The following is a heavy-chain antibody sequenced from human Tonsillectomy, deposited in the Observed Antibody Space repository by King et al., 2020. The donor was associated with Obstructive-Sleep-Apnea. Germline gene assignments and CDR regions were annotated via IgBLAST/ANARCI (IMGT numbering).Heavy chain of an antibody. CDR2: ISSNGGST. V-gene: IGHV3-64*01. J-gene: IGHJ6*02. CDR1: GFTFSSYA. D-gene: IGHD5-12*01. Sequence: VQLVESGGGLVQPGGSLRLSCAASGFTFSSYAMHWVRQAPGKGLDYVSAISSNGGSTYYANSVKGRFTISRDNSKNTLYLQMGSLRAEDMAVYYCARGTRIVATPCMDVWGQGTTVTVSS. CDR3: ARGTRIVATPCMDV.